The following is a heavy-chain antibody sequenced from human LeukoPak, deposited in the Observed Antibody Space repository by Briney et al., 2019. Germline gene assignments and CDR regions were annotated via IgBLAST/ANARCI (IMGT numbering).Heavy chain of an antibody. J-gene: IGHJ6*02. V-gene: IGHV4-59*12. CDR1: GGSISSYY. CDR2: IYYSGST. D-gene: IGHD2-2*01. CDR3: ARDRSSRYYGMDV. Sequence: SETLSLTCTVSGGSISSYYWSWIRQPPGKGLEWLGYIYYSGSTNYNPSLKSRVTISVDTSKNQFSLKVGSVTAADTAVYYCARDRSSRYYGMDVWGQGTTVTVSS.